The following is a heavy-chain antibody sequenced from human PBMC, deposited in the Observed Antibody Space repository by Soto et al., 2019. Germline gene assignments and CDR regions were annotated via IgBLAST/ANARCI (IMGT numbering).Heavy chain of an antibody. Sequence: PGGSLRLSCVASGFSFSSYAMNWVRQAPGKGLEWVTGIHGGSTPYYADSVKGRFTISRDNSKNTLYLQMNSLRAEDTAVYYCAKDKDWSWVYGMDVWGQGTTVTVSS. J-gene: IGHJ6*02. D-gene: IGHD3-3*01. CDR2: IHGGSTP. CDR3: AKDKDWSWVYGMDV. V-gene: IGHV3-23*01. CDR1: GFSFSSYA.